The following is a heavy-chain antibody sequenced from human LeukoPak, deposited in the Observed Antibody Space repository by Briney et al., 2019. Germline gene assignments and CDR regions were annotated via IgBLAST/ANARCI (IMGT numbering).Heavy chain of an antibody. D-gene: IGHD2-2*01. Sequence: GGSLRLSCAASGFTFSDYTLNWVRQAPGKGLEWVSSISSNNYYIHYADSVKGRFTISRDNAKNALYLQMNSLRAEDTAVYYCARDWGYCSGASRYADFDSWGQGTLVTVSS. V-gene: IGHV3-21*01. J-gene: IGHJ4*02. CDR2: ISSNNYYI. CDR3: ARDWGYCSGASRYADFDS. CDR1: GFTFSDYT.